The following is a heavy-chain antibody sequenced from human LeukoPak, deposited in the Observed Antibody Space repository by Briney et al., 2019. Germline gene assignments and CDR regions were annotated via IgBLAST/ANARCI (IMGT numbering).Heavy chain of an antibody. CDR3: ARRNPMVRGVDNWFAP. J-gene: IGHJ5*02. Sequence: GESLKISCKGSGYSFTSYWIGWVRQMPGKGLEWMGIIYPGDSDTRYSPSFQGQVTISADKSISTAYLQWSSLKASDIAMYYCARRNPMVRGVDNWFAPWGQGTLVTVSS. D-gene: IGHD3-10*01. V-gene: IGHV5-51*01. CDR1: GYSFTSYW. CDR2: IYPGDSDT.